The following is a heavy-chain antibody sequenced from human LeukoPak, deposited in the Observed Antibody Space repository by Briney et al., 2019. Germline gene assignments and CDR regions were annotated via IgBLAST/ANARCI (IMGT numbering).Heavy chain of an antibody. CDR1: GGSISSYY. J-gene: IGHJ4*02. Sequence: SETLSLTCTVSGGSISSYYWSWIRQPPGKGLEWIGYIYYSGSTNYNPSLKSRVTISVDTSKNQFSLKLSSVTAADTAVYYCARGIVPAARTRSSDYWGQGTLVTVSS. V-gene: IGHV4-59*01. CDR3: ARGIVPAARTRSSDY. CDR2: IYYSGST. D-gene: IGHD2-2*01.